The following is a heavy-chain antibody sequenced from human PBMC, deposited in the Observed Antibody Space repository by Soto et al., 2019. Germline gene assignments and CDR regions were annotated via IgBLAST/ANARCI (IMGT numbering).Heavy chain of an antibody. V-gene: IGHV1-2*04. D-gene: IGHD2-2*01. CDR2: INPNSGDT. Sequence: EASVKVSCKASGYTFTGYYMHWVRQAPGQGHEWMGWINPNSGDTNYAQKFQGWVTMTRDTSISTAYMELSRLRSDDTAVCYCARGLGYCSSTSCPTQMDVWGKGTTVTVSS. CDR1: GYTFTGYY. CDR3: ARGLGYCSSTSCPTQMDV. J-gene: IGHJ6*04.